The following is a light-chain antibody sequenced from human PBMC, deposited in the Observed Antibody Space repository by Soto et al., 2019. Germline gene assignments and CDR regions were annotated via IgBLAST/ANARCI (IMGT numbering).Light chain of an antibody. CDR2: GNN. V-gene: IGLV1-40*01. CDR3: QSHDTSLSGSFV. CDR1: SSNIGAGYD. J-gene: IGLJ1*01. Sequence: QSVLTQPPSVSGAPGQRVTTSCTGSSSNIGAGYDVHWYQQLPGTAPKLLIYGNNNRPSRVPDRFSGSKSGTSASLAITGLQAEDEADYYCQSHDTSLSGSFVLGTGTKVTVL.